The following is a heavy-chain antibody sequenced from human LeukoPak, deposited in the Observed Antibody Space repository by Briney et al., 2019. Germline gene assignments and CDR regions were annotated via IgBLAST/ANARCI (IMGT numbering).Heavy chain of an antibody. Sequence: ASVKVSCKASGYTFTSYDINWVRQATGQGLEWMGWMNPNSGNTGYAQKFQGRVTITRNTSISTAYMELSRLRSDDTAVYYCARVLRYFDWLPDFDYWGQGTLVTVSS. CDR1: GYTFTSYD. V-gene: IGHV1-8*03. CDR2: MNPNSGNT. D-gene: IGHD3-9*01. CDR3: ARVLRYFDWLPDFDY. J-gene: IGHJ4*02.